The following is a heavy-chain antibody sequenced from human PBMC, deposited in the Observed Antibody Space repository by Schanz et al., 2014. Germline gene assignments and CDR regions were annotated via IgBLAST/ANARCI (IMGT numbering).Heavy chain of an antibody. CDR3: ARHRASSWQPNFDY. D-gene: IGHD6-13*01. CDR1: GFTFSHAW. J-gene: IGHJ4*02. Sequence: VHLVESGGGLSRPGGSLRLSCAASGFTFSHAWMGWVRQAPGKGLEWIGSISYTGSTYYSPSLENRVTIYVDRSKNQFPLRLSFVTAADTAMYYCARHRASSWQPNFDYWGQGTLVTVSS. CDR2: ISYTGST. V-gene: IGHV4-39*01.